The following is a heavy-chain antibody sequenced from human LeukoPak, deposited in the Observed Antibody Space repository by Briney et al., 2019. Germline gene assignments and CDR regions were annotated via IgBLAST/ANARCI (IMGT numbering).Heavy chain of an antibody. Sequence: ASETLSLTCSVSGGSISSGDYYWSWIRQPPGKGLEWIGYIHYSGSTYYNPSLKSRFTISVDTSKNQFSLKLSSVTAADTAVYYCAREASRSGRYYFDYWGQGTLVTVSS. V-gene: IGHV4-30-4*01. CDR1: GGSISSGDYY. CDR3: AREASRSGRYYFDY. CDR2: IHYSGST. D-gene: IGHD3-10*01. J-gene: IGHJ4*02.